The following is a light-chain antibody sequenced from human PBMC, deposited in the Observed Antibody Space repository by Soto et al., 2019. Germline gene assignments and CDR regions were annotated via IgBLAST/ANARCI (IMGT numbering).Light chain of an antibody. J-gene: IGLJ1*01. V-gene: IGLV2-14*01. CDR3: YSYRGYYTRV. CDR2: EVS. CDR1: SSDVGGYNF. Sequence: SVLTQPASVSGSTGQAITISCTGTSSDVGGYNFVSWYQQHPGRAPKLLIYEVSRRPSGVSNRFSGSKSGDTASLTISGLQAEDEADYYCYSYRGYYTRVFGSGTKVTVL.